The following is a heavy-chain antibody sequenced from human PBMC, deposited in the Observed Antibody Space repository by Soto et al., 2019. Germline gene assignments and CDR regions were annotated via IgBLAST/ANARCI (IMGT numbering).Heavy chain of an antibody. D-gene: IGHD2-2*01. CDR2: INHSGST. CDR1: GGSFSGYY. Sequence: PSETLSLTCAVCGGSFSGYYWSWIRQPPGKGLEWIGEINHSGSTYYNPSLKSRVTISVDTSKYQFSLKLSSVTAADTAVYYCASGLEAWDIVVVPAAIHFDYWGQGTLVTVSS. V-gene: IGHV4-34*01. CDR3: ASGLEAWDIVVVPAAIHFDY. J-gene: IGHJ4*02.